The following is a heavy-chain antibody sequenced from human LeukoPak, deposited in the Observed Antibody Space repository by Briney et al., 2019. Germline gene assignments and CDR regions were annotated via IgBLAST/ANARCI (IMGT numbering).Heavy chain of an antibody. Sequence: PSETLSLTCTVSGGSISSGGYYWSWIRQHPGKGLEWIGYIYYSGSTYYNPSLKSRVTISVDTSKNQFSLKLSSVTAADTAVYYCAREIRRGYYGSGSYYTYYFDYWGQGTLVTVSS. V-gene: IGHV4-31*03. CDR1: GGSISSGGYY. CDR3: AREIRRGYYGSGSYYTYYFDY. J-gene: IGHJ4*02. D-gene: IGHD3-10*01. CDR2: IYYSGST.